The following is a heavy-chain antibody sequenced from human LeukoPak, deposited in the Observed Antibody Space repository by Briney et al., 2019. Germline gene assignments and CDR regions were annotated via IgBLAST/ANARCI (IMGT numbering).Heavy chain of an antibody. Sequence: PGGSLRLSCAASGFTFSRYGMHWVRQAPGKGLEWVAVSSYDESNKYYADSVKGRFTISRDNARNSLYLQMNSLRDGDTAVYYCARGGRYDVLTGIPPGRYGLDVWGQGTTVTVSS. J-gene: IGHJ6*02. CDR1: GFTFSRYG. CDR3: ARGGRYDVLTGIPPGRYGLDV. CDR2: SSYDESNK. D-gene: IGHD3-9*01. V-gene: IGHV3-30*03.